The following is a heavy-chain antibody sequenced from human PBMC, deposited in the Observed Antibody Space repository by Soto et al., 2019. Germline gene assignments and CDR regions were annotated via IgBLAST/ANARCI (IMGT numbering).Heavy chain of an antibody. CDR3: ARNHYGSGSPPAFDI. D-gene: IGHD3-10*01. J-gene: IGHJ3*02. CDR1: GYSFTTYW. V-gene: IGHV5-51*01. CDR2: IYPGDSNT. Sequence: GESLKISCKGSGYSFTTYWIGWVRQMPGKGLEWMGIIYPGDSNTKYSPSFQGQVTISADKSISTAYLQWSSLKASDTAMYYCARNHYGSGSPPAFDIWGQGTMVTVSS.